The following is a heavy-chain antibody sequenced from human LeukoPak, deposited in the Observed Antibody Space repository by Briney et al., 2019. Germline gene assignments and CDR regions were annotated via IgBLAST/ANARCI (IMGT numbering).Heavy chain of an antibody. V-gene: IGHV3-20*04. CDR3: ARWELSGRVMERLSWIDH. Sequence: GGSLRLSCAASGFTFDDFGMTWVRQAPGKGLEWVSGINWDGGGTGYADSVKGRFTISRDNAKKILYLQMNSLRVEDTAVYYCARWELSGRVMERLSWIDHWGQGALVTVSS. CDR1: GFTFDDFG. J-gene: IGHJ4*02. D-gene: IGHD3-16*02. CDR2: INWDGGGT.